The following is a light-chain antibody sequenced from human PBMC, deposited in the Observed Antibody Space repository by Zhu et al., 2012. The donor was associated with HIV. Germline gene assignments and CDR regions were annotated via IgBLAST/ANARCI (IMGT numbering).Light chain of an antibody. CDR2: GAS. J-gene: IGKJ1*01. Sequence: ETVLTQSPGTLSLSPGERATLSCRASQSFSSNYLAWYQQKPGQAPRLLIYGASSRATGIPDRFSGSGSGTDFTLTISRLEPEDFAVYFCQQYGSSPWTFGQGTKVEIK. CDR1: QSFSSNY. CDR3: QQYGSSPWT. V-gene: IGKV3-20*01.